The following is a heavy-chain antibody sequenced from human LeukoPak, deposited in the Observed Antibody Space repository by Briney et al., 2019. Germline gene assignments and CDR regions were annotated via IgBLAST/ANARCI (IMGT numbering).Heavy chain of an antibody. V-gene: IGHV3-7*01. CDR3: ARGDFNDYGDYVDAFEI. D-gene: IGHD4-17*01. J-gene: IGHJ3*02. Sequence: GGSLRLSCAASGFTFSSYWMSWVRQAPGKGLEWVANIKPDGSEKYCVDSVKGRFTISRDNAKKSLYLQMNSLRAEDTAVHYCARGDFNDYGDYVDAFEIWGQGTMVTVSA. CDR1: GFTFSSYW. CDR2: IKPDGSEK.